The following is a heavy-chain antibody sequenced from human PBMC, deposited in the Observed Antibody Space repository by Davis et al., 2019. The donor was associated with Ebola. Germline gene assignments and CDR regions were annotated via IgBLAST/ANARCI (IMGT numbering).Heavy chain of an antibody. V-gene: IGHV2-70*01. CDR1: GFSLSNARMG. D-gene: IGHD6-13*01. CDR2: IDWDDDK. CDR3: ARIVAAAGTGFDY. Sequence: SGPTLVKPTETLTLTCTVSGFSLSNARMGVSWIRQPPGKALEWLALIDWDDDKYYSTSLKTRLTISKDTSKNQVVLTMTNMDPVDTATYYCARIVAAAGTGFDYWGQGTLVTVSS. J-gene: IGHJ4*02.